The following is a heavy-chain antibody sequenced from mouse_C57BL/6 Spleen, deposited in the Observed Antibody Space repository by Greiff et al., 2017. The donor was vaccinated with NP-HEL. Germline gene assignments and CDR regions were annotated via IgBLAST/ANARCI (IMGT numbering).Heavy chain of an antibody. CDR2: IRNKANGYTT. CDR3: ARGTGVAVDY. Sequence: EVKLVESGGGLVQPGGSLSLSCAASGFTFTDYYMSWVRQPPGKALEWLGFIRNKANGYTTEYSASVKGRFTISIDNSQSILYLQMNALRAEDSATYYCARGTGVAVDYWGQGTSVTVSS. V-gene: IGHV7-3*01. J-gene: IGHJ4*01. CDR1: GFTFTDYY. D-gene: IGHD3-3*01.